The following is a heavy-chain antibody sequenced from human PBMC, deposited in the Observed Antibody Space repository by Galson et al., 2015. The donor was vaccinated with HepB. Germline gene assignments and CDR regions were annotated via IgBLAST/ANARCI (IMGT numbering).Heavy chain of an antibody. Sequence: SLRLSCAASGFTFSSYAMSWVRQAPGKGLEWVSAISGSGGSTYYADSVKGRFTISRDNSKNTLYLQMNSLRAEDTAVYYCARDQDIAMVTIGSGYWGQGTLVTVSS. CDR2: ISGSGGST. D-gene: IGHD5-18*01. CDR3: ARDQDIAMVTIGSGY. J-gene: IGHJ4*02. CDR1: GFTFSSYA. V-gene: IGHV3-23*01.